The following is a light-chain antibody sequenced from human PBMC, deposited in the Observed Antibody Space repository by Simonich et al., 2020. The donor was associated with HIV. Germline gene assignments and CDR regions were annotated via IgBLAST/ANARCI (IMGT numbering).Light chain of an antibody. CDR3: QQYNSYSRT. CDR1: QHISTW. Sequence: DIQMTESPSSVSASVGDGVPITCRASQHISTWWAWYQQKPGKGPKILMYKASSLESGVPSRFSGSGSGTEFTLTISSLQPDDFARYYCQQYNSYSRTFGGGTKVEIK. J-gene: IGKJ4*01. V-gene: IGKV1-5*03. CDR2: KAS.